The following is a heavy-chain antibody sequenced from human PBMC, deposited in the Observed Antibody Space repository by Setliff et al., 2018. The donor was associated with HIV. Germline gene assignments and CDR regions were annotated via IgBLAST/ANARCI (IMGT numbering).Heavy chain of an antibody. CDR1: GGSISSYY. Sequence: KSSETLSLTCSVSGGSISSYYWTWIRQPPNKGLECIGRIYTSGSTNYNPSLKSRVTISVDTSKNQFSLKLSSVTAADTAVYYCARGSGYPWYLDLWGRGTLVTVSS. CDR3: ARGSGYPWYLDL. V-gene: IGHV4-4*08. D-gene: IGHD3-22*01. CDR2: IYTSGST. J-gene: IGHJ2*01.